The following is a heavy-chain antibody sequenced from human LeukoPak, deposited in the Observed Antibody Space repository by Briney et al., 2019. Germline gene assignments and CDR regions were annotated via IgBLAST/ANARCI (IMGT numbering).Heavy chain of an antibody. Sequence: QTGGSLRLSCAVSGFTFSSYGMHWVRQAPGKGLEWVAVISYDGSNKYYADSVKGRFTISRDNSKNTLYLQMNSLRAEDTAVYYCAKGDDEGYAFDYWGQGTLVTVSS. CDR1: GFTFSSYG. D-gene: IGHD5-12*01. CDR3: AKGDDEGYAFDY. V-gene: IGHV3-30*18. CDR2: ISYDGSNK. J-gene: IGHJ4*02.